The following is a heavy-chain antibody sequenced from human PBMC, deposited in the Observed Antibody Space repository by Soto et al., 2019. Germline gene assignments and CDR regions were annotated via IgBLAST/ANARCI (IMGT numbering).Heavy chain of an antibody. CDR2: ISPGSRYP. Sequence: GGSLRLSCAVCGFTFGDSYISWIRQAPGKGLEWLSYISPGSRYPAYADSVKGRFTISRDNAKRSLYLQMMSLTAEDTAIYYCVRGGGGGRFDPWGQGTMVAVCS. D-gene: IGHD2-15*01. V-gene: IGHV3-11*06. CDR3: VRGGGGGRFDP. J-gene: IGHJ5*02. CDR1: GFTFGDSY.